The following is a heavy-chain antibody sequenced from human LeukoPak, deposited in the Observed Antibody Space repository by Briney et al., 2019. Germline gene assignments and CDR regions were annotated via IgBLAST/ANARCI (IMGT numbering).Heavy chain of an antibody. CDR3: AKDQKGYGSGSSDY. CDR2: ISYDGSNK. J-gene: IGHJ4*02. D-gene: IGHD3-10*01. V-gene: IGHV3-30*18. CDR1: GFTFSSYG. Sequence: GGSLRLSCAASGFTFSSYGMHWVRQAPGKGLEWVAVISYDGSNKYYADSVKGRFTISGDNSKNTLYLQMNSLRAEDTAVYYCAKDQKGYGSGSSDYWGQGTLVTVSS.